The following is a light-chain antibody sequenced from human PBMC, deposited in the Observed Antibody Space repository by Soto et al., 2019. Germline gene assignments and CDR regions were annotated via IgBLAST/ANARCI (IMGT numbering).Light chain of an antibody. J-gene: IGLJ2*01. CDR2: DVS. CDR3: SSYTSSSTLVV. CDR1: SSDAGGYNY. V-gene: IGLV2-14*01. Sequence: QSALTQPASVSGSPGQSITISCTGTSSDAGGYNYVSWYQQHQGKAPKLMIYDVSNRPSGVSNRFSGSKSGNTASLTISGLQAEDEADYSCSSYTSSSTLVVFGGGTKLTVL.